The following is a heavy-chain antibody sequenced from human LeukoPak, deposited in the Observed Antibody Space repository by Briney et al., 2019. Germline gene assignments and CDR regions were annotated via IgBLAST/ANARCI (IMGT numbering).Heavy chain of an antibody. CDR3: ARGRRPCSGGSCYGRGAVDY. J-gene: IGHJ4*02. CDR2: IIPIFGTA. D-gene: IGHD2-15*01. V-gene: IGHV1-69*13. Sequence: EASVKVSCKASGGTFSSYAISWVRQAPGQGLEWMGGIIPIFGTANYAQKFQGRVTITADESTSTAYMELSSLRSEDTAVYYCARGRRPCSGGSCYGRGAVDYWGQGTLVTVSS. CDR1: GGTFSSYA.